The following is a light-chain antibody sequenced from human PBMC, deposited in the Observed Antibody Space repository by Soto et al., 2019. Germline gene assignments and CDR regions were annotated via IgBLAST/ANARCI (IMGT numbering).Light chain of an antibody. CDR1: QGIGDT. Sequence: EVVRAQSPANQSVSPGEGATLSCRASQGIGDTLAWYQQKPGQTPRLLIYDTSIRATGVPARFSGSRSGAEFTLTISSLQSEDFAVYYCQHYVTWPLTFGGGTKVDIK. V-gene: IGKV3-15*01. J-gene: IGKJ4*01. CDR3: QHYVTWPLT. CDR2: DTS.